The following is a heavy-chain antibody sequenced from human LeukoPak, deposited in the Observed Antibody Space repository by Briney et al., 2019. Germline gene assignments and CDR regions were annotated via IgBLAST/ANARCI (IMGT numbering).Heavy chain of an antibody. CDR1: DFSISRGYY. CDR3: ARPNSSGYPYYFDY. D-gene: IGHD3-22*01. CDR2: IYHSGTT. Sequence: SETLSLTCTVSDFSISRGYYWGWIRQPPGKGLECIGTIYHSGTTYYSPSLKTRVTISVDTSKNHFSLKLSSVTAADTAVYYCARPNSSGYPYYFDYWGQGTLVTVSS. J-gene: IGHJ4*02. V-gene: IGHV4-38-2*02.